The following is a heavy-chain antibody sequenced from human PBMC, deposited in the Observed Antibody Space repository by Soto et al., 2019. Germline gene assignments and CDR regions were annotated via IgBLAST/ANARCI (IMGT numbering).Heavy chain of an antibody. CDR1: GFTFSNYW. CDR2: IKGDGTDT. CDR3: AKDLHIAATDF. V-gene: IGHV3-74*01. D-gene: IGHD6-13*01. Sequence: GGSLRLSCVASGFTFSNYWMHWVRQAPGKGLVWVSRIKGDGTDTNYADSVKGRFTVSRDNAKNTLYLQMNSLRAEDTAIYYCAKDLHIAATDFWGQGTLVTVSS. J-gene: IGHJ4*02.